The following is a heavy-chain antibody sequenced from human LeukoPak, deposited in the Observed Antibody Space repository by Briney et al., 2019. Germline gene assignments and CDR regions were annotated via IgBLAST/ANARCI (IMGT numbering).Heavy chain of an antibody. V-gene: IGHV5-51*01. CDR2: IYPGDSDI. CDR3: ARRPYSRALYYFDY. Sequence: GESLKISCQGSGYSFTSYWIGWVRQMPGKGLEWMGIIYPGDSDIRYSPSFQGQVTISADKSISTAYLQWSSLKASDTAMYYCARRPYSRALYYFDYWGQGTLVTVSS. J-gene: IGHJ4*02. CDR1: GYSFTSYW. D-gene: IGHD6-13*01.